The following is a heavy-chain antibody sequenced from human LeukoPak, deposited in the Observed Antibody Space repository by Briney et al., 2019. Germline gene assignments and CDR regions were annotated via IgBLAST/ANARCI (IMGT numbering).Heavy chain of an antibody. J-gene: IGHJ4*02. V-gene: IGHV5-51*01. Sequence: GESLKISCKGSGYSFTTYWIGWVRQMPGKGLEWMGLIDPADSDSRYSPSFQGQVIFSVDKSTKTAYLQWSSLKASDTAMYYCARLIGAFSESSGYSDYWGQGTLVTVSS. CDR2: IDPADSDS. D-gene: IGHD3-22*01. CDR1: GYSFTTYW. CDR3: ARLIGAFSESSGYSDY.